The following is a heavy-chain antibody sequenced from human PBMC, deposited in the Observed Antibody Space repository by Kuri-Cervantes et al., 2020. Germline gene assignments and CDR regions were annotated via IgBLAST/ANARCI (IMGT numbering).Heavy chain of an antibody. CDR3: ATRYYYDSSGYHNYFDP. CDR2: IYYSGST. D-gene: IGHD3-22*01. Sequence: SETLSLTCTVSGGSVSSGSYYWSWIRQPPGKGLEWIGYIYYSGSTNYNPSLKSRVTISVDTSKNQFSLKLSSVTAADTAFYYCATRYYYDSSGYHNYFDPWGQGTLVTVSS. CDR1: GGSVSSGSYY. V-gene: IGHV4-61*01. J-gene: IGHJ5*02.